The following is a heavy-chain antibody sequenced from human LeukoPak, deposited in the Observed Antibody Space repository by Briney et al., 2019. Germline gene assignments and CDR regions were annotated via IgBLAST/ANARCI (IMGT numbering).Heavy chain of an antibody. Sequence: GGSLRLSCAASGFTFSSYAMSWVRQAPGKGLEWVSAISGSGGSTYYADSVKGRFTISRDNSKNTLYLQMNSLRAEDTAVYYCAKNVNGQPGKHRSEYYFDYWGQGTLVTVSS. CDR1: GFTFSSYA. D-gene: IGHD2-8*01. J-gene: IGHJ4*02. CDR2: ISGSGGST. CDR3: AKNVNGQPGKHRSEYYFDY. V-gene: IGHV3-23*01.